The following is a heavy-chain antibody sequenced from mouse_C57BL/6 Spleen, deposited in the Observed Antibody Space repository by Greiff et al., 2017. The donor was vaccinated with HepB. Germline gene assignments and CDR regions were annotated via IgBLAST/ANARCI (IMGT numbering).Heavy chain of an antibody. D-gene: IGHD1-1*01. CDR1: GFNIKDYY. J-gene: IGHJ2*01. CDR2: IDPEDGDT. CDR3: TTITTVVATWTGFDY. V-gene: IGHV14-1*01. Sequence: VQLQQSGAELVRPGASVKLSCTASGFNIKDYYMHWVKQRPEQGLEWIGRIDPEDGDTEYAPKFQGKATMTADTSSNTAYLQLSSLTSEDTAVYYCTTITTVVATWTGFDYWGQGTTLTVSS.